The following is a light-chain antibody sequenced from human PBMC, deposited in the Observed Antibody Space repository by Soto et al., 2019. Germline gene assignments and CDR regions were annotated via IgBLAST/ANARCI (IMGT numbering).Light chain of an antibody. CDR2: DAS. J-gene: IGKJ3*01. CDR3: LQYKTYPFT. Sequence: DIQMTQSPSSLSASVGDRVTITCRASQDIANYLTWFQQKPGKAPKSLIYDASTLQSGVPSKFSGSGSGTDFTLTITSLQPEDFAIYYCLQYKTYPFTFGPGTKVDIK. CDR1: QDIANY. V-gene: IGKV1-16*02.